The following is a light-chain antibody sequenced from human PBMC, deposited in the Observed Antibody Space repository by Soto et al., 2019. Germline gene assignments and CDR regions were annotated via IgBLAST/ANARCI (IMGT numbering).Light chain of an antibody. CDR1: QSVSNNY. CDR3: QQYGRSGT. J-gene: IGKJ1*01. Sequence: EIVLTQPPGTLSLSAGERATLSCGASQSVSNNYLAWYQQKPGQAPRLLIYGASNRATGIPDRFSGSGSGTDFTLTISRLEPEDFAVYYCQQYGRSGTFGQGTKVDIK. V-gene: IGKV3-20*01. CDR2: GAS.